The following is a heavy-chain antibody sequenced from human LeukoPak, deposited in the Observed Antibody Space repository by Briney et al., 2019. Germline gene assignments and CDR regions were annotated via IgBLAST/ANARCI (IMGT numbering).Heavy chain of an antibody. CDR3: ASSRAGDRWLAH. J-gene: IGHJ4*02. V-gene: IGHV3-53*01. CDR2: IYSGGTT. Sequence: GGSLRLSCAVSGFTVSNNYMSWVRQAPGKGLEWVSLIYSGGTTNYADSVKGRFTISRDNSKNTLYLQMNSLRAEDTAAYYCASSRAGDRWLAHWGQGTLVTVSS. D-gene: IGHD6-19*01. CDR1: GFTVSNNY.